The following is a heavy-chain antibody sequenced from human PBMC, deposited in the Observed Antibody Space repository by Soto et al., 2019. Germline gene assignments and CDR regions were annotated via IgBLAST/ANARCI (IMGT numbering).Heavy chain of an antibody. CDR3: ARDLVAGSDFWRAYNGGYFDY. CDR1: GYTFRHYG. Sequence: QVQLVQSGAEVKRPGASVKVSCQASGYTFRHYGITWVRQAPGQGLEWMAWISPYNGNTNYAQDLQGRVTMTTDTSTSTAYMELRSLTSEDTAMYYCARDLVAGSDFWRAYNGGYFDYWGQGTLVTVSS. J-gene: IGHJ4*02. CDR2: ISPYNGNT. D-gene: IGHD3-3*01. V-gene: IGHV1-18*01.